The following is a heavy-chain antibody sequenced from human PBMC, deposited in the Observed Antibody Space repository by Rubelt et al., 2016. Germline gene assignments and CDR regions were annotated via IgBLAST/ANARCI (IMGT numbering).Heavy chain of an antibody. CDR2: IYHSGST. D-gene: IGHD1-26*01. Sequence: QVQLQESGPGLVKPSETLSLTCTVSGYSISSGYYWGWIRQPPGKGLEWIGSIYHSGSTYYNPSLKSRVTLSVDTSKNQFSLKLNSVTAADTAMYYCARGSMWELLGYFDYWGQGTLVTVSS. J-gene: IGHJ4*02. CDR1: GYSISSGYY. V-gene: IGHV4-38-2*02. CDR3: ARGSMWELLGYFDY.